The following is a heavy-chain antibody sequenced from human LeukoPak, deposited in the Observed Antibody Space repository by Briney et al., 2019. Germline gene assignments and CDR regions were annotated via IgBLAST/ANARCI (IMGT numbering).Heavy chain of an antibody. Sequence: PSETLSLTCTVSGYSLSSGYYWGWIRQPPGKGLEWIGSIYHSGSTYYNPSLKSRVTISVDTSKNQFSLKLSSVTAADTAVYYCARDHHDSSGYYHYYYYYYMDVWGKGTTVTVSS. V-gene: IGHV4-38-2*02. D-gene: IGHD3-22*01. CDR1: GYSLSSGYY. CDR3: ARDHHDSSGYYHYYYYYYMDV. J-gene: IGHJ6*03. CDR2: IYHSGST.